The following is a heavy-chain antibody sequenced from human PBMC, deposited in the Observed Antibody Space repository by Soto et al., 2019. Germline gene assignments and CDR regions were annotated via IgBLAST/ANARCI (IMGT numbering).Heavy chain of an antibody. Sequence: PGGSLRLSSAASGFTFSGSAMHWVRQASGKGLEWVGRIRSKANSYATAYAASVKGRFTISRDDSKNTAYLQMNSLKTEDTAVYYCTRLKGQRFLESLSDTPVDAFDIWGQGTMVTVSS. V-gene: IGHV3-73*01. CDR1: GFTFSGSA. CDR2: IRSKANSYAT. J-gene: IGHJ3*02. D-gene: IGHD3-3*01. CDR3: TRLKGQRFLESLSDTPVDAFDI.